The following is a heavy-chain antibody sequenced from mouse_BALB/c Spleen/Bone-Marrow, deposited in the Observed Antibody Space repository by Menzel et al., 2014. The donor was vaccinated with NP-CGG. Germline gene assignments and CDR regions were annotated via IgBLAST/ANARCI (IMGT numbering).Heavy chain of an antibody. CDR3: SRLRMITTYFDV. CDR1: GFTFSTYA. CDR2: ISSSGSYT. D-gene: IGHD2-4*01. J-gene: IGHJ1*01. Sequence: EVQGVESGGGLAKPGGSLQLSCAASGFTFSTYAMSWVRQTPEKRLEWVATISSSGSYTYYPDSVKGRFTISRDNAKNTLYLLMSSLRSEDTAMFYCSRLRMITTYFDVWGAGTTVTVSS. V-gene: IGHV5-9-3*01.